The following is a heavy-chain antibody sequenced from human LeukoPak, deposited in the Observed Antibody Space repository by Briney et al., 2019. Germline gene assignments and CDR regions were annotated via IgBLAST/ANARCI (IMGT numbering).Heavy chain of an antibody. V-gene: IGHV3-33*01. CDR3: ARNRGWLQFDY. J-gene: IGHJ4*02. CDR1: GFTFSSYG. CDR2: IWYDGSNK. Sequence: PGRSLRLSCAASGFTFSSYGMHWVRQAPGKGLEWVAVIWYDGSNKYYVDSVKGRFTISRDNAKTSLYLQMDSLRAEDTAVYYCARNRGWLQFDYWGQGTLVTVSS. D-gene: IGHD5-12*01.